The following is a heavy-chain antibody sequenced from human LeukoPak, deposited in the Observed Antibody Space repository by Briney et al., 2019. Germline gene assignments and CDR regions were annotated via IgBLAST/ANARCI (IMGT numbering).Heavy chain of an antibody. D-gene: IGHD7-27*01. V-gene: IGHV1-2*02. Sequence: ASVKVSCKASGYTFTGYYMHWVRQAPGQGLEWMGWINPNSGGTNYAQKFAARVFLTRDTSISTAYLDLRRLTSDDTAVYYCARDPTGDMPAFDLWGQGTMLTVSP. CDR2: INPNSGGT. CDR1: GYTFTGYY. CDR3: ARDPTGDMPAFDL. J-gene: IGHJ3*01.